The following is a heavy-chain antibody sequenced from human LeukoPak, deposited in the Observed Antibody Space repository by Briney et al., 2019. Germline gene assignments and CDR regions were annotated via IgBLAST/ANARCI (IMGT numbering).Heavy chain of an antibody. D-gene: IGHD3-22*01. Sequence: ASVKVSCKASGYTFTSYDINWVRQATGQGLEWMGWMNPNSGNTGYAQKFQGRVTMTRNTSISTAYMELSSLRSEDTAVYYCAREYYDSREAFDYWSQGPLVTVSS. V-gene: IGHV1-8*01. CDR1: GYTFTSYD. CDR2: MNPNSGNT. J-gene: IGHJ4*02. CDR3: AREYYDSREAFDY.